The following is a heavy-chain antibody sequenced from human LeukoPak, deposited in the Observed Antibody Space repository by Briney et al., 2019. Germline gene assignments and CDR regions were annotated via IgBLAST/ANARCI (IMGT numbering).Heavy chain of an antibody. Sequence: PSETLSLTCTVSGGSISSYYWSWIRQPPGKGLEWIGYIYYSGRTNYNPSLKSRVTISVDTSKNQFSLILSSVTAADTAVYYCARHRGELNAFDIWGQGTMVTVSS. D-gene: IGHD1-26*01. CDR2: IYYSGRT. CDR3: ARHRGELNAFDI. J-gene: IGHJ3*02. V-gene: IGHV4-59*08. CDR1: GGSISSYY.